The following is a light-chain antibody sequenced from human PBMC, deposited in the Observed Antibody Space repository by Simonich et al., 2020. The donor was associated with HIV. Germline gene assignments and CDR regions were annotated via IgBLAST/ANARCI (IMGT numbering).Light chain of an antibody. CDR3: SSYTNISTLV. CDR2: NVL. CDR1: SSDFGTYNY. V-gene: IGLV2-14*03. J-gene: IGLJ3*02. Sequence: QSALTQPPSASGSPGQSVTISCTGTSSDFGTYNYVSWYQHHPGKAPKLIIFNVLDRPSGASIRFSGSKSGNTASLTISGLQAEDEADYYCSSYTNISTLVFGGGTKLTVL.